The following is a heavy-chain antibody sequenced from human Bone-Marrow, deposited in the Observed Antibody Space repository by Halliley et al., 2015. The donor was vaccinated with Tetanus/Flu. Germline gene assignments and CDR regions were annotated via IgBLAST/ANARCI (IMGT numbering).Heavy chain of an antibody. CDR3: ASLNTRGYSGYDYSFFDS. CDR2: IYSGGGT. D-gene: IGHD5-12*01. J-gene: IGHJ4*02. Sequence: LIYSGGGTKYADSVKGRFPISRDNSRNTLYLQMNSLRAEDTGIYYCASLNTRGYSGYDYSFFDSWGQGTLVTVSS. V-gene: IGHV3-53*01.